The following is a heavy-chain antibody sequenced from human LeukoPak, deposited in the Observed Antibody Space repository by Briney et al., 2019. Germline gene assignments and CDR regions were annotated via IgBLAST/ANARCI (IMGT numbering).Heavy chain of an antibody. J-gene: IGHJ4*02. Sequence: GGSLRLSCAASGFTFSSYAMSWVRQAPGKGLEWVSAISGSGGSTYYADSVKGRFTISRDNSKNTLYLQMNSLRAEDTAVYYCAIGQYYDLWSGYSSPGDYWGQGTLVTVSS. V-gene: IGHV3-23*01. CDR1: GFTFSSYA. CDR3: AIGQYYDLWSGYSSPGDY. D-gene: IGHD3-3*01. CDR2: ISGSGGST.